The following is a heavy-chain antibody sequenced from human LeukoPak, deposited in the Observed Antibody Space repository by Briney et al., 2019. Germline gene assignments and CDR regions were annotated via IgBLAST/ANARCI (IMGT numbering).Heavy chain of an antibody. CDR3: AREGPSCDSSGYYYPIDY. CDR1: GYTFTGYY. V-gene: IGHV1-18*04. Sequence: ASVKVSCKASGYTFTGYYMHWVRQAPGQGLEWMGWISAYNGNTNYAQKLQGRVTMTTDTSTSTAYMELRSLRSDDTAVYYCAREGPSCDSSGYYYPIDYWGQGTLVTVSS. D-gene: IGHD3-22*01. J-gene: IGHJ4*02. CDR2: ISAYNGNT.